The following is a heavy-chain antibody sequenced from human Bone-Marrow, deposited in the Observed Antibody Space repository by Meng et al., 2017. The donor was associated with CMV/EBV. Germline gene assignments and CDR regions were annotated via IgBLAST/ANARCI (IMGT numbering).Heavy chain of an antibody. CDR3: ARDYRGLLPKHIVGATPGY. Sequence: ASVKVSCKASGYTFTTYYMHWVRQAPGQGLGWMGLINPSGISTSYAQKFQGRVTMTTDTSTSTAYMELRSLRSDDTAVYYCARDYRGLLPKHIVGATPGYWGQGTLVTVSS. CDR2: INPSGIST. V-gene: IGHV1-46*01. D-gene: IGHD1-26*01. CDR1: GYTFTTYY. J-gene: IGHJ4*02.